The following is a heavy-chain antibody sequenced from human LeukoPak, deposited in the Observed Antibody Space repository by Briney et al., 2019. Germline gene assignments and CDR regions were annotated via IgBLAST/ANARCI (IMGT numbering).Heavy chain of an antibody. Sequence: GRSLRLSCAASGFTFSSYAMHWVRQAPGKGLEWVAVISYDGSNKYYADSVKGRFTISRDNSKNTLYLQMNSLRAEDTAVYYCARDPTYYYDSSGYKGPGWFDPWGQGTLVTVSS. CDR2: ISYDGSNK. CDR3: ARDPTYYYDSSGYKGPGWFDP. V-gene: IGHV3-30*04. D-gene: IGHD3-22*01. J-gene: IGHJ5*02. CDR1: GFTFSSYA.